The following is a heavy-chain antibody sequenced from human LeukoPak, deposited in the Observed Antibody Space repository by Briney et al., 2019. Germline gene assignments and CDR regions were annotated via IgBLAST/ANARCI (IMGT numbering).Heavy chain of an antibody. J-gene: IGHJ4*02. D-gene: IGHD6-13*01. CDR2: INAGNGNT. CDR3: ARDHHKSIAAAGIDY. Sequence: ASVTVSCKASGSTFTSYAMHWVRQAPGQRLEWMGWINAGNGNTKYSQKFQGRVTITRDTSASTAYMELSSLRSEDTAVYYCARDHHKSIAAAGIDYWGQGTLVTVSS. V-gene: IGHV1-3*01. CDR1: GSTFTSYA.